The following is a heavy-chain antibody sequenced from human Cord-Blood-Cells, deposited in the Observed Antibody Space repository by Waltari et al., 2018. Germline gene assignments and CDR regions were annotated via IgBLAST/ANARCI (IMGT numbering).Heavy chain of an antibody. J-gene: IGHJ4*02. D-gene: IGHD3-3*01. V-gene: IGHV1-8*03. Sequence: QVQLVQSGAEVKKPGASVKVSCKASGYTFTSYDIHWVRQATGQGLEWMGWMNPNSGNTGYAQKFQGRVTITRNTSISTAYMELSSLRSEDTAVYYCARGRVITIFGVVIGITTFDYWGQGTLVTVSS. CDR3: ARGRVITIFGVVIGITTFDY. CDR1: GYTFTSYD. CDR2: MNPNSGNT.